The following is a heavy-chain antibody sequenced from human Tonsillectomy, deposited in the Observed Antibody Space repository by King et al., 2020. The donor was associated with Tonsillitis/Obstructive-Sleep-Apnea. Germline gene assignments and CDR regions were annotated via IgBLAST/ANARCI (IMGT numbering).Heavy chain of an antibody. D-gene: IGHD2-15*01. V-gene: IGHV3-7*01. CDR3: AGDLSYCSGGSCYDRFDY. Sequence: VQLVESGGGLVQPGGSLRLSCAGSGFIFTTYWMTWVRQAPGKGLDWVANIKRDGSEKNYVDSVKGRFTISRDNAKNSLYLQMNSLRAEDTAVDYCAGDLSYCSGGSCYDRFDYWGQGTLVTVSS. CDR1: GFIFTTYW. CDR2: IKRDGSEK. J-gene: IGHJ4*02.